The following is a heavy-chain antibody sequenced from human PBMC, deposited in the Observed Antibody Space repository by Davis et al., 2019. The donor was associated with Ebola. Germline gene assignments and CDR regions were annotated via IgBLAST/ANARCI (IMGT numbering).Heavy chain of an antibody. J-gene: IGHJ3*02. Sequence: SETLSLTCTVSGGSISSRSYYWGWIRQPPGKGLESIGSIYYSGSTYYNPSLKSRVTISVDTSKNQFSLKLTSVTAADTAVYYCARQKVTNAFDIWGQGTMVTISS. CDR3: ARQKVTNAFDI. CDR1: GGSISSRSYY. CDR2: IYYSGST. V-gene: IGHV4-39*01.